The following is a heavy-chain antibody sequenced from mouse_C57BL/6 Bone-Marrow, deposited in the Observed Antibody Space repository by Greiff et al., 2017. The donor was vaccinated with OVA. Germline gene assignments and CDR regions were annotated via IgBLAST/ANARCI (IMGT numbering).Heavy chain of an antibody. CDR2: IYPRSSNT. CDR3: ARHYYGSSNYYAMDY. CDR1: GYTFTSYG. V-gene: IGHV1-81*01. J-gene: IGHJ4*01. Sequence: VNVVESGAELARPGASVKLSCKASGYTFTSYGISWVKQRTGQGLEWIGEIYPRSSNTYYNEKFKGKATLTADKSSSTAYMELRSLTSEDSAVYFCARHYYGSSNYYAMDYWGQGTSVTVSS. D-gene: IGHD1-1*01.